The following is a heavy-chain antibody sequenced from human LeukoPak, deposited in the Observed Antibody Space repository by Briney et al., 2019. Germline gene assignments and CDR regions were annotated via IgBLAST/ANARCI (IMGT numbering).Heavy chain of an antibody. CDR2: IYYSGTS. D-gene: IGHD6-13*01. V-gene: IGHV4-59*08. CDR1: GDSMTSYY. Sequence: SETLSLACTVSGDSMTSYYWSWIRQPPGKGLEWIGNIYYSGTSNYNPSLRSRVTISVDTSKNQFSLKLSSVTAADTAVYYCARRGEQLAYFDYWGQGTLVTVSS. CDR3: ARRGEQLAYFDY. J-gene: IGHJ4*02.